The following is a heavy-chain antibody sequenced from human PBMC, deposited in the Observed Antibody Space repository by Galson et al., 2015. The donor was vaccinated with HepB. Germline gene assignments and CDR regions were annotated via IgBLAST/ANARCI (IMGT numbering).Heavy chain of an antibody. CDR3: AREEAAAYPYYYYYGMDV. Sequence: CAISGDSVSSNSAAWNWIRQSPSRGLEWLGRTYYRSKWYNDYAVSVKSRITINPDTSKNQFSLQLNSVTPEDTAVYYCAREEAAAYPYYYYYGMDVWGQGTTVTVSS. CDR1: GDSVSSNSAA. V-gene: IGHV6-1*01. D-gene: IGHD6-13*01. J-gene: IGHJ6*02. CDR2: TYYRSKWYN.